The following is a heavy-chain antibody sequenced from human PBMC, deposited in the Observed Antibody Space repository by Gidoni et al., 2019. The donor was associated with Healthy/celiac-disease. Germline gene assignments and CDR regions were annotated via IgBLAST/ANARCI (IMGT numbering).Heavy chain of an antibody. Sequence: QVQLQESGPGLVKPSGTLSLTCAVSGGSISSSNWWSWVRQPPGKGLEWIGEIYHSGSTNYNPSLKSRVTISVDKSKNQFSLKLSSVTAADTAVYYCARVSTGSSWPRFDYYYGMDVWGQGTTVTVSS. CDR2: IYHSGST. CDR1: GGSISSSNW. V-gene: IGHV4-4*02. D-gene: IGHD6-13*01. CDR3: ARVSTGSSWPRFDYYYGMDV. J-gene: IGHJ6*02.